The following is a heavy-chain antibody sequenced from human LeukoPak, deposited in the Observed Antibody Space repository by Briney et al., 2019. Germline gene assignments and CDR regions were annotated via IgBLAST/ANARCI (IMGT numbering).Heavy chain of an antibody. CDR1: GGSISSYY. CDR3: ARQESSYDILTGYYTGSYFDY. V-gene: IGHV4-59*08. Sequence: SETLSLTCTVSGGSISSYYWSWIRQPPGKGLEWIGYIYYSGSTNYNPSLKSRVTISVDTSKNQFSLKLSSVTAADTAVYYCARQESSYDILTGYYTGSYFDYWGQGTLVTVSS. J-gene: IGHJ4*02. D-gene: IGHD3-9*01. CDR2: IYYSGST.